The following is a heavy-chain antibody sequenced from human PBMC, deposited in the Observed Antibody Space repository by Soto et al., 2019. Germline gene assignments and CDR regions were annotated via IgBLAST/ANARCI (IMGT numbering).Heavy chain of an antibody. V-gene: IGHV5-10-1*01. CDR2: LDPSDSYT. CDR3: ARTDDFDWPPLYGMDV. CDR1: GYSFTSYW. J-gene: IGHJ6*02. D-gene: IGHD3-9*01. Sequence: GESLKISCKGSGYSFTSYWISWVRQMPGKGLEWMGRLDPSDSYTNYSPSFQGHVTISADKSISTAYLQWSSLKASDTAMYYCARTDDFDWPPLYGMDVWGQGTTVTVSS.